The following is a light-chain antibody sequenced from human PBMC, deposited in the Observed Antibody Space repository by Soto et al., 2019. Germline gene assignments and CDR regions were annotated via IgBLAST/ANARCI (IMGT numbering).Light chain of an antibody. J-gene: IGLJ1*01. V-gene: IGLV1-40*01. CDR2: GNT. Sequence: QSELTQPPSVSGAPGQRVTISCTGSSSNIGAGYDVHWYHEIPGTAPKVLIYGNTNRPSGVPDRFSGSKSGTSASLAITGLQAGDEADYYCQSYDDSLRGYVFGTGTKLTVL. CDR3: QSYDDSLRGYV. CDR1: SSNIGAGYD.